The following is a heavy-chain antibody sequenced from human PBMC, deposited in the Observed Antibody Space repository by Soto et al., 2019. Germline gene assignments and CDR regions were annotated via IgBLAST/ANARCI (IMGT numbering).Heavy chain of an antibody. D-gene: IGHD3-10*01. CDR2: IYCSGST. CDR1: GGSISSYY. Sequence: PSETLSLTCTVSGGSISSYYWSWIRQPPGKGLEWIGYIYCSGSTNYNPSLKSRVTISVDTSKNQFSLKLSSVTAADTAVYYCARGGYYYGSGSYYGFDIWGQGTMVTVSS. V-gene: IGHV4-59*01. J-gene: IGHJ3*02. CDR3: ARGGYYYGSGSYYGFDI.